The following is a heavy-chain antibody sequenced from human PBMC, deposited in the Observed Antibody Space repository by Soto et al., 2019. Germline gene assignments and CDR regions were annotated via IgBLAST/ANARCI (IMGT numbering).Heavy chain of an antibody. Sequence: GGSLRLSCSASGFIFSESTIYWVRQVPGKGLEAISAVSTSGGSTYYADSVKDRFTISRDNSKNTLFLQMGSLRPEDTAIYYCVKQAHGLDGVAFDYWGQGTQVTVSS. CDR1: GFIFSEST. D-gene: IGHD2-15*01. CDR2: VSTSGGST. J-gene: IGHJ4*02. V-gene: IGHV3-64D*06. CDR3: VKQAHGLDGVAFDY.